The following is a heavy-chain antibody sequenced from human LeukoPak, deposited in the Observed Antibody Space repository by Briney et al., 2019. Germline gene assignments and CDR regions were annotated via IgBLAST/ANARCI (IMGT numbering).Heavy chain of an antibody. CDR3: ARAPQRSYQHNWFYP. D-gene: IGHD2-21*01. Sequence: PSVTLSLTCAVYGGSFSGYYWSWIRQPPGKGLEWIGEINHSGSTNYNPSLKSRVTISVDTSKNQFSLKLSSVTAADTAVYYCARAPQRSYQHNWFYPWGQGTLVTVSS. J-gene: IGHJ5*02. V-gene: IGHV4-34*01. CDR2: INHSGST. CDR1: GGSFSGYY.